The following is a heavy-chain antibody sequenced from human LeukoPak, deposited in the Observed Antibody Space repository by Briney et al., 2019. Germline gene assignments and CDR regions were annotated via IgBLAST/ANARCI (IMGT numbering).Heavy chain of an antibody. CDR2: IYSGGST. Sequence: GGSLRLSCAASGFTVSSNYMSWVRQAPGKGLEWVSVIYSGGSTYYADSVKGRFNISRDNSKNTLYLQMNSLRAEDTAVYYCARAPYGDLTRYYYCYMDVWGKGTTVTVSS. CDR1: GFTVSSNY. D-gene: IGHD4-17*01. J-gene: IGHJ6*03. CDR3: ARAPYGDLTRYYYCYMDV. V-gene: IGHV3-53*01.